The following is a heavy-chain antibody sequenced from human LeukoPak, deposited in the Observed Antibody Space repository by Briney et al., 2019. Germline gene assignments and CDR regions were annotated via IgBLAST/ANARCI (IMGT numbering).Heavy chain of an antibody. CDR2: INPSGGST. V-gene: IGHV1-46*01. CDR3: ARDQEGFDY. CDR1: GYTFTSYY. J-gene: IGHJ4*02. Sequence: ASVKVSCTASGYTFTSYYMHWARQAPGQGLEWMGIINPSGGSTSYAQKFQGRVTVTRDTSMSTVHMELSGLRSEDTAVYYCARDQEGFDYWGQGTLVTVSS.